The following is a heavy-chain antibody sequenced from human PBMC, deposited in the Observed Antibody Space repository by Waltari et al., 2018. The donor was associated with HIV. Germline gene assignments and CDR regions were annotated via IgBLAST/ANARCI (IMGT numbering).Heavy chain of an antibody. CDR1: GFTFRYSG. J-gene: IGHJ4*02. Sequence: QVQLVLSGGGVVKPVRSLGLSCAASGFTFRYSGMQWVRQAPGKGLELVAVISFDGSNQYYADSVRSRFTISRDNSKKKVFLQMNSLRLDDSALYYCATGQQVWETWSQLDYWGQGTLVIVSS. CDR3: ATGQQVWETWSQLDY. D-gene: IGHD1-1*01. CDR2: ISFDGSNQ. V-gene: IGHV3-30*03.